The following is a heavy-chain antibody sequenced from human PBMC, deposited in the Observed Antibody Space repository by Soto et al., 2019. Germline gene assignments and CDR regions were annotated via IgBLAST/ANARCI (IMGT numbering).Heavy chain of an antibody. D-gene: IGHD6-19*01. CDR3: ARDAGMGYSSGWVDY. J-gene: IGHJ4*02. CDR2: IYYSGST. V-gene: IGHV4-59*01. CDR1: GGSISSYY. Sequence: QVQLQESGPGLVKPSETLSLTCTVSGGSISSYYWSWIRQPPGKGLEWIGYIYYSGSTNYNPSLKSRVTISVDTSKNPFSLKLSSVTAADTAVYYCARDAGMGYSSGWVDYWGQGTLVTVSS.